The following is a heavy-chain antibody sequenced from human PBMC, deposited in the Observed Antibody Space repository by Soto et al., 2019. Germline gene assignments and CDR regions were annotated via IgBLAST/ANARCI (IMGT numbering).Heavy chain of an antibody. V-gene: IGHV3-64*01. CDR3: ARGVVMVVATYGMDV. CDR1: GFTFSSYA. J-gene: IGHJ6*02. CDR2: ISSNGGST. D-gene: IGHD2-15*01. Sequence: EVQLVESGGGLVQPGGSLRLSCAASGFTFSSYAMHWVRQAPGKGLEYVSAISSNGGSTYYATSVKGRFTISRDNSKNTLYLQMGSLRAEDMAVYYCARGVVMVVATYGMDVWGQGPTVTVSS.